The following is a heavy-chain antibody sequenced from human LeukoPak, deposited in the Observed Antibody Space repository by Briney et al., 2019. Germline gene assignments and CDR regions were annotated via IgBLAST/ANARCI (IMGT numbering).Heavy chain of an antibody. CDR2: ISYDGSNK. CDR3: AVVATILDYGMDV. Sequence: GGSLRLSCAASGFTFSSYGMHWVRQAPGKGLEWVAVISYDGSNKYYADSVKGRFTISRDNSKNTLYLQMNSLRAEDTAVYYCAVVATILDYGMDVWGQGTTVTVSS. V-gene: IGHV3-30*03. CDR1: GFTFSSYG. D-gene: IGHD5-12*01. J-gene: IGHJ6*02.